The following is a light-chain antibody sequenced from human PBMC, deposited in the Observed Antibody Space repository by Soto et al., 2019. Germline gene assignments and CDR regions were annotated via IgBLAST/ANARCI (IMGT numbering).Light chain of an antibody. CDR1: QSVSSY. CDR2: DAS. Sequence: ARVARCTLSCMASQSVSSYLAWYQQKPGQAPRLLIYDASNRATGIPARFSGTGSGTDFTLTINNLEPEDFAVYYCQVRTNWSIAFGRGTRLEIK. V-gene: IGKV3-11*01. CDR3: QVRTNWSIA. J-gene: IGKJ5*01.